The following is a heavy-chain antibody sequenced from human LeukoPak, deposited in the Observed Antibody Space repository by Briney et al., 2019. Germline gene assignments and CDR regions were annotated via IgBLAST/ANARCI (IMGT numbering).Heavy chain of an antibody. CDR1: GGSISDHY. CDR3: ARHILSHMTPFDY. V-gene: IGHV4-59*08. J-gene: IGHJ4*02. Sequence: SETLSLTCTVSGGSISDHYWTWLRQSPGKGLEWLAYINYSGDTNYNPSLKSRVTTSVDTSKNQFSLKLSSVTAADTAVYYCARHILSHMTPFDYWGQGTLVTVSS. CDR2: INYSGDT.